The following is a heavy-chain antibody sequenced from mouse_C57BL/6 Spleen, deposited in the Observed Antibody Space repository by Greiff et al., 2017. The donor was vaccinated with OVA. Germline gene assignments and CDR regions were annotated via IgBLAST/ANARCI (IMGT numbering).Heavy chain of an antibody. D-gene: IGHD2-1*01. V-gene: IGHV1-55*01. Sequence: VQLQQPGAELVKPGASVKMSCKASGYTFTSYWITWVKQRPGQGLEWIGDIYPSNGGTNYNEKFKSKATLTVDKSSSTAYMQLSSLTSEDSAVYYCARWDYGNRFFDYWGQGTTLTVSS. J-gene: IGHJ2*01. CDR2: IYPSNGGT. CDR3: ARWDYGNRFFDY. CDR1: GYTFTSYW.